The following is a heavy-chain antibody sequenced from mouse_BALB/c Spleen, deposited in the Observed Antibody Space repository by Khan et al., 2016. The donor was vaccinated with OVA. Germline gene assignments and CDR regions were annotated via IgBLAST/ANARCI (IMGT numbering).Heavy chain of an antibody. CDR3: GRYGNYFAY. D-gene: IGHD2-1*01. V-gene: IGHV1-69*02. Sequence: QVQLQQPGAELVKPGASVKLSCKASGYTFTSYWMQWVKQRPGQGLEWIGEIDPSDSYTNYNQKFKGKATLTVDKSSSTAYMQLSSLTSEDSAGYYCGRYGNYFAYWGQGTLVTVSA. CDR1: GYTFTSYW. CDR2: IDPSDSYT. J-gene: IGHJ3*01.